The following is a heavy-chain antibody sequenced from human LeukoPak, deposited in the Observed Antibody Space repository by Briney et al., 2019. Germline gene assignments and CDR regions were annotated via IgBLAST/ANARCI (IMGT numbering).Heavy chain of an antibody. J-gene: IGHJ5*02. CDR3: AKVDYYDSSGYPSWFDP. V-gene: IGHV3-23*01. D-gene: IGHD3-22*01. CDR2: ISGSGGST. CDR1: GFTFSSYA. Sequence: PGGSLRLSCAASGFTFSSYAMSWVRQAPGEGLEWVSAISGSGGSTYYADSVKGRFTISRDNSKNTQYLQMNSLRAEDTAVYYCAKVDYYDSSGYPSWFDPWGQGTLVTVSS.